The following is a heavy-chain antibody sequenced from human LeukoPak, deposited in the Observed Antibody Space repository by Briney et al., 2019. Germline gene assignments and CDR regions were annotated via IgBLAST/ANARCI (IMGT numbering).Heavy chain of an antibody. V-gene: IGHV3-74*01. CDR2: INDDGSST. J-gene: IGHJ4*02. CDR1: GFTFSSYW. CDR3: ARGYSSSYYFDY. D-gene: IGHD6-6*01. Sequence: PGGSLRLSCAASGFTFSSYWMHWVRQAPGKGLVWVSRINDDGSSTSYADSVKGRFTISRDNAKNTLYLQMNSLRAEDTAVYYCARGYSSSYYFDYWGQGTLVTVSS.